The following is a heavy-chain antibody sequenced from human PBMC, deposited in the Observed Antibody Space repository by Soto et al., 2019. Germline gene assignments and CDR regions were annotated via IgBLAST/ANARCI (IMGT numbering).Heavy chain of an antibody. J-gene: IGHJ4*02. D-gene: IGHD2-2*01. CDR2: IIPIFGTA. Sequence: SVKVSCKASGGTFSSYAISWVRQAPGQGLEWMGGIIPIFGTANYAQKFQGRVTITADESTSTAYMELSTLRSEDTAVYYCARDGRYCSSTSCYYLYWGQGTLVTVSS. V-gene: IGHV1-69*13. CDR3: ARDGRYCSSTSCYYLY. CDR1: GGTFSSYA.